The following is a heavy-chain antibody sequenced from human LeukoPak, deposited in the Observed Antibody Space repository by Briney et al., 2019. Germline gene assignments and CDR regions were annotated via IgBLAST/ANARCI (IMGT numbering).Heavy chain of an antibody. V-gene: IGHV3-43*02. J-gene: IGHJ4*02. Sequence: GGSLRLSCAASGFTFDDYAMHWVRQAPGKGLEWVSLISGDGGSTYYADSVKGRFTISRDNSKNSLYLQMNSLRTEDTALYYCAKDTPNYYGSSGLIRAYFDYWGQGTLVTVSS. CDR1: GFTFDDYA. CDR3: AKDTPNYYGSSGLIRAYFDY. D-gene: IGHD3-22*01. CDR2: ISGDGGST.